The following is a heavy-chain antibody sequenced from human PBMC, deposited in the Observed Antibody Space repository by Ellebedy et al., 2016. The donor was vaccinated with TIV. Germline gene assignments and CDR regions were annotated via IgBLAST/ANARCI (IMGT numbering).Heavy chain of an antibody. CDR1: GGSFSGYY. D-gene: IGHD2-2*01. V-gene: IGHV4-34*01. J-gene: IGHJ5*02. CDR2: INHSGST. Sequence: SETLSLTXAVYGGSFSGYYWSWIRQPPGKGLEWIGEINHSGSTNYNPSLKSRVTISVDKSKNQFSLKLSSVTAADTAVYYCASIVVPATILSQFDPWGQGTLVTVSS. CDR3: ASIVVPATILSQFDP.